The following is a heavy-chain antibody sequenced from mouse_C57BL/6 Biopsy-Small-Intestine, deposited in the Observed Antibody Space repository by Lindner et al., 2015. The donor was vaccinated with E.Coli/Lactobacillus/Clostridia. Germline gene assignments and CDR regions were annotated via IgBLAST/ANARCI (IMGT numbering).Heavy chain of an antibody. J-gene: IGHJ2*01. CDR2: INPNNGGT. CDR1: GYTFTDYS. Sequence: EVQLQESGPELVKPGASVKIPCKASGYTFTDYSMDWVKQSHGKSLEWIGDINPNNGGTIYNQKFKGKATLTVDKSSSTAYMELRSLTSEDTAVYYCARRPRLLTYFDYWGQGTTLTVSS. CDR3: ARRPRLLTYFDY. D-gene: IGHD2-3*01. V-gene: IGHV1-18*01.